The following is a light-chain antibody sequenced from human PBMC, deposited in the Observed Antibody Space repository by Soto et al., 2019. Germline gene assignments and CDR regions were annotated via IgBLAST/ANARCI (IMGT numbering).Light chain of an antibody. CDR1: HDIDNY. CDR3: QQYDNLPYT. Sequence: DIQMTQSPSSLSASVGDTVTITCQACHDIDNYLNWYQQKPGKAPKLLIYVASNLETGVPSRFSGSGSGTDFSLTITSLQREDIATYYCQQYDNLPYTFGQGTKVDIK. V-gene: IGKV1-33*01. J-gene: IGKJ2*01. CDR2: VAS.